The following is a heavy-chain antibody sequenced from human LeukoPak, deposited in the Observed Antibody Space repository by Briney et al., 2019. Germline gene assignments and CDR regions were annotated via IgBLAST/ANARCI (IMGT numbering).Heavy chain of an antibody. CDR3: ARNYGSATYPYFDY. CDR1: GYTFTGYY. Sequence: ASVKVSCKASGYTFTGYYIHWVRQAPGQGLEWLGWINPNNGGRNYAQIFQGRVTMTRDTSITTAYMELSRLRSDDTAVYYCARNYGSATYPYFDYWGQGTLVTVSS. D-gene: IGHD3-10*01. J-gene: IGHJ4*02. V-gene: IGHV1-2*02. CDR2: INPNNGGR.